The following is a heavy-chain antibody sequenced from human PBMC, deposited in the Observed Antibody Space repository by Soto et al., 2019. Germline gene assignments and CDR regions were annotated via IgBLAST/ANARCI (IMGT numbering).Heavy chain of an antibody. CDR2: ISSSSSTI. J-gene: IGHJ3*02. D-gene: IGHD4-17*01. CDR1: GFTFSSYS. V-gene: IGHV3-48*01. Sequence: GGSLRLSCAASGFTFSSYSMNWVRQAPGKGLEWVSYISSSSSTIYYADSVKGRFTISRDNAKNSLYLQMNSLRAEDTAVYYCARDPELRGDYVLNQAVEDAFDIWGQGTMVTVSS. CDR3: ARDPELRGDYVLNQAVEDAFDI.